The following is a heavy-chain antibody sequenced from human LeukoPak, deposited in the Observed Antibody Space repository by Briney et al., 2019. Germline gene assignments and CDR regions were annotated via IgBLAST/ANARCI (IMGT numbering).Heavy chain of an antibody. D-gene: IGHD5-12*01. CDR1: GFTFSSYA. V-gene: IGHV3-23*01. CDR3: AKDQGGYENNFDY. CDR2: ISGSGGST. J-gene: IGHJ4*02. Sequence: GGSLRLSCAASGFTFSSYAMSWVRQAPGKGLEWVSAISGSGGSTYYADSVKGRFTISRDNSKNTLYLQMNSPRAEDTAVYYCAKDQGGYENNFDYWGQGTLVTVSS.